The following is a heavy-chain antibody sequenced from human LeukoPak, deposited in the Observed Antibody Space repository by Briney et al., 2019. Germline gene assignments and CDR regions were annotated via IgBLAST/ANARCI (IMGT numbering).Heavy chain of an antibody. CDR3: AKDPDSSGYQPPWYFHY. CDR2: ISSSGGRT. D-gene: IGHD3-22*01. CDR1: GFTFSNYA. J-gene: IGHJ4*02. Sequence: PGGSLRLSCTASGFTFSNYAMSWVRQAPGKGLEWVSSISSSGGRTNYADSVMGRFTISRDNSKNTLYLQMNSLRAEDTAVYWCAKDPDSSGYQPPWYFHYWGQGTLVTVSS. V-gene: IGHV3-23*01.